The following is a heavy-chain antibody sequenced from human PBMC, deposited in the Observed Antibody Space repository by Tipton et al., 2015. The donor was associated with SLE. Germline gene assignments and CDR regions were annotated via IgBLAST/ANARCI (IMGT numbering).Heavy chain of an antibody. Sequence: LRLSCTVSGGSISSGSYYWGWIRQPPGKGLEWIGTIYHSGSTNYNPSLKSRVTISVDTSKNQFSLKLSSVTAADTAVYYCARWGAQLGTDNWFDPWGQGTLVTVSS. CDR3: ARWGAQLGTDNWFDP. CDR2: IYHSGST. CDR1: GGSISSGSYY. J-gene: IGHJ5*02. V-gene: IGHV4-39*07. D-gene: IGHD1-14*01.